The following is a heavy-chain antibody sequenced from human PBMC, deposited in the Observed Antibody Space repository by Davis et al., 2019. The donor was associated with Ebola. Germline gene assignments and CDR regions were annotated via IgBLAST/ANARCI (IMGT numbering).Heavy chain of an antibody. CDR3: ARGGVGATTVWLDP. CDR1: AASFSSFY. Sequence: PSETLSLTCTVSAASFSSFYWSWIRQPPGKGLEWIGYIYYSGSTNYNPSLKSRVTISVDTSKNQFSLKLSSVTAADTAVYYCARGGVGATTVWLDPWGQGTLVTVSS. V-gene: IGHV4-59*01. D-gene: IGHD1-26*01. CDR2: IYYSGST. J-gene: IGHJ5*02.